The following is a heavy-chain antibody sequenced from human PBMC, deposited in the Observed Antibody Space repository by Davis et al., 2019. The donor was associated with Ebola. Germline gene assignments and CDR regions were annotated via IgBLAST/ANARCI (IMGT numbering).Heavy chain of an antibody. CDR3: ARVGYCSGGSCYFADY. Sequence: PGGSLRLSCAASGFTFSDYYMSWIRQAPGKGLEWVSYISSSSSYTNYADSVKGRFTISRDNAKNSLYLQMNSLRAEDTAVYYCARVGYCSGGSCYFADYWGQGTLVTVSS. D-gene: IGHD2-15*01. J-gene: IGHJ4*02. CDR2: ISSSSSYT. CDR1: GFTFSDYY. V-gene: IGHV3-11*06.